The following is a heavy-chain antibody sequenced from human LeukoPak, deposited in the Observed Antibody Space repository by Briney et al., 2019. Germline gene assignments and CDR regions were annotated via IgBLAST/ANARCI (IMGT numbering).Heavy chain of an antibody. CDR1: GFTFSSYG. CDR3: LILTGSPYGMDV. D-gene: IGHD3-9*01. CDR2: IWYDESKK. J-gene: IGHJ6*02. Sequence: GGSLRLSCAASGFTFSSYGMHWVRQAPGKGLEWVAVIWYDESKKYYADSVKGRFTISRDVSKNTLYLQMNSLRAEDTAVYYCLILTGSPYGMDVWGQGTTVTVSS. V-gene: IGHV3-33*03.